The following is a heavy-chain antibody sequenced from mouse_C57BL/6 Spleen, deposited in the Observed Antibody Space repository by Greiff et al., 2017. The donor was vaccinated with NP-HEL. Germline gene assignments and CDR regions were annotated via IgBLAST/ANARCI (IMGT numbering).Heavy chain of an antibody. J-gene: IGHJ2*01. D-gene: IGHD2-3*01. CDR3: ARRLLRGDFDY. V-gene: IGHV1-81*01. CDR1: GYTFTSYG. CDR2: IYPRSGNT. Sequence: VQRVESGAELARPGASVKLSCKASGYTFTSYGISWVKQRPGQGLEWIGEIYPRSGNTYYNEKFKGKATLTADKSSSTAYMELRSLTSEDSAVYCGARRLLRGDFDYWGQGTTLTVSS.